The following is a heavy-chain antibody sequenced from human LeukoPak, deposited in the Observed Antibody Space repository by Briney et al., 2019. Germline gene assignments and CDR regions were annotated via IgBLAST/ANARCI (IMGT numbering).Heavy chain of an antibody. J-gene: IGHJ4*02. CDR2: ISGSGGST. Sequence: GGSLRLSCAASGFTFSSYAMSWVRQAPGKGLEWVSAISGSGGSTYYADSVKGRFTISRDNSKNTMYLQMHSLRAEDTAVYYCARGGHTSSSWRNFFDHWGQGTLVTVSS. V-gene: IGHV3-23*01. CDR3: ARGGHTSSSWRNFFDH. CDR1: GFTFSSYA. D-gene: IGHD6-6*01.